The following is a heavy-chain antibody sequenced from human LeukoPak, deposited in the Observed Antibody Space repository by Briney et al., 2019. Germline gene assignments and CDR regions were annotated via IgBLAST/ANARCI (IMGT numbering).Heavy chain of an antibody. CDR1: GYTLTELS. CDR2: FDPEDGET. J-gene: IGHJ3*02. CDR3: AKYSSSWYFGVDI. Sequence: ASVEASCKVSGYTLTELSMHWVRQAPGKGLEWMGGFDPEDGETIYAQKFQGRVTMTEDTSTDTAYMELSSLRSEDTAVYYCAKYSSSWYFGVDIWGQGTMVTVSS. V-gene: IGHV1-24*01. D-gene: IGHD6-13*01.